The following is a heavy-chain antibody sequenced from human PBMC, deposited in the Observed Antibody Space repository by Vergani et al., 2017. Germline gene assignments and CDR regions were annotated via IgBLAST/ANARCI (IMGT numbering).Heavy chain of an antibody. CDR1: GFTSTQYG. CDR3: ARDLRLLYNRFDP. CDR2: TWYDGNNK. J-gene: IGHJ5*02. Sequence: QVQLVESGGGVVQPGRSLRLSCAASGFTSTQYGMHWVRQAPGKGLEWVAVTWYDGNNKQYADSVKGRFTISRDNSKSTMYLQMNSLRDEDTGVYYCARDLRLLYNRFDPWGQGTLVTVSS. D-gene: IGHD1-14*01. V-gene: IGHV3-33*01.